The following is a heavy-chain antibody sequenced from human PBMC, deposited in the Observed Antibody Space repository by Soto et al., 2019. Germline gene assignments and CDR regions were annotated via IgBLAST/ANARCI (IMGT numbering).Heavy chain of an antibody. CDR1: GGSISSGDYY. V-gene: IGHV4-30-4*01. Sequence: PSETLSLTCTVSGGSISSGDYYWSWIRQPPGKGLEWIGYIYYSGSTYYNPSLKSRVTISVDTSKNQFSLKLSSVTAADTAVYYCARGITMIRGVIIFDYFDYWGQGTLVTVS. CDR2: IYYSGST. J-gene: IGHJ4*02. D-gene: IGHD3-10*01. CDR3: ARGITMIRGVIIFDYFDY.